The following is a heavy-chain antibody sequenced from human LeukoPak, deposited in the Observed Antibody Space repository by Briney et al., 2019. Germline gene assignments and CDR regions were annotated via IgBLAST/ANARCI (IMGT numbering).Heavy chain of an antibody. Sequence: GGSLRLSCAGSGFIFRNYAMSWVRQAPGMGLEWVSAISGSGVGTNYADSVKGRFTISRDNSKNTLFLQKNSLRAEDTAVYYCAKNGRDDHDKYFFDFWGQGTQVTVSS. V-gene: IGHV3-23*01. CDR1: GFIFRNYA. J-gene: IGHJ4*02. D-gene: IGHD3-9*01. CDR3: AKNGRDDHDKYFFDF. CDR2: ISGSGVGT.